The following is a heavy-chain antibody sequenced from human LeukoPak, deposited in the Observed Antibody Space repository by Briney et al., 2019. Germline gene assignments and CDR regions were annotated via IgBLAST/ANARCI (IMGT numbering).Heavy chain of an antibody. CDR3: ARHSWELLWYIDL. Sequence: SETLSLTCTVSGGSISSYYWSWIRQPPGKGLEWVGYIYYSGSTNYNPSLKSRVTISVDTSKNQFSLKMSSLTAADTAVYYCARHSWELLWYIDLWGRGTLVTVSS. CDR2: IYYSGST. D-gene: IGHD1-26*01. V-gene: IGHV4-59*08. J-gene: IGHJ2*01. CDR1: GGSISSYY.